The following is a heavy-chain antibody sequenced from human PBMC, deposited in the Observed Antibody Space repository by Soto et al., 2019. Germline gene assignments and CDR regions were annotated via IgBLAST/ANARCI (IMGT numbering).Heavy chain of an antibody. V-gene: IGHV4-31*02. Sequence: SETMYITRTVSSGSIYSGGYYWSWIRQHPGKGLEWIGYIYYSGSTYYNPSLKSRVTISVDTSKNQFSLKLSSVTAADTAVYYCARDTRGYYFDYWGQGTLVTVSS. CDR2: IYYSGST. J-gene: IGHJ4*02. CDR3: ARDTRGYYFDY. D-gene: IGHD3-10*01. CDR1: SGSIYSGGYY.